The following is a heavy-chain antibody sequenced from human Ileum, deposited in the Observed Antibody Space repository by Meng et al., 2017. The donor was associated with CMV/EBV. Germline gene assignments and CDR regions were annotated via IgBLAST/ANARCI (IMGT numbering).Heavy chain of an antibody. J-gene: IGHJ4*02. CDR3: AREMSQAGTTPFDY. V-gene: IGHV1-8*03. Sequence: SGYTFTTHDIHSLRQAPGQGLEWMGWMNPASGNTDYAEKFQARVTFTKSTSINTVDMVPSGLTSDDTAVYYCAREMSQAGTTPFDYWGQGTLVTVSS. CDR2: MNPASGNT. D-gene: IGHD1-7*01. CDR1: GYTFTTHD.